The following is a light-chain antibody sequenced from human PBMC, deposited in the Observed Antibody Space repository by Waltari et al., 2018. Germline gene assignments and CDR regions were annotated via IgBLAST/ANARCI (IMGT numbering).Light chain of an antibody. CDR1: RSNVGNHY. J-gene: IGLJ3*02. Sequence: QSVLTQPPSVSAAAGQKVTISCSGSRSNVGNHYVSWYQQFPGTAPKLLIRDNNKRPSGIPDRVPGSKSATSATLDITGLQTVDEADYYCGTWDSSLSGSWVFGGGTKLTVL. V-gene: IGLV1-51*01. CDR2: DNN. CDR3: GTWDSSLSGSWV.